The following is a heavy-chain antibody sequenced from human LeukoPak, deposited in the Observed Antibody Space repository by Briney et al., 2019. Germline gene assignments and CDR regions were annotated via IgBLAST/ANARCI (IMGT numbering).Heavy chain of an antibody. CDR3: ARESYYDSSEDFDY. CDR2: ISAYNGNT. Sequence: GASVKVSCKASGYTFTSYGISWVRQAPGQGLEWMGWISAYNGNTNYAQKFQGRVTMTRDTSISTAYMELSRLRSDDTAVYYCARESYYDSSEDFDYWGQGTLVTVSS. J-gene: IGHJ4*02. CDR1: GYTFTSYG. V-gene: IGHV1-18*01. D-gene: IGHD3-22*01.